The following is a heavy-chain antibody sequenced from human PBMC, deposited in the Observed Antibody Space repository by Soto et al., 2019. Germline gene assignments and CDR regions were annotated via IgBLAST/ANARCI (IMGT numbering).Heavy chain of an antibody. J-gene: IGHJ6*02. Sequence: EVQLLESGGGLVQPGGSLRLSCAASGFTFSSYAMSWVRQAPGKGLEWVSAISGSGGSTYYADSVKGRFTISRDNSKNPLDLQMNSLRAEDTAVYYCATDEVRAVYYYYNGMDVWGQGTTVTVSS. CDR1: GFTFSSYA. CDR2: ISGSGGST. CDR3: ATDEVRAVYYYYNGMDV. V-gene: IGHV3-23*01. D-gene: IGHD1-26*01.